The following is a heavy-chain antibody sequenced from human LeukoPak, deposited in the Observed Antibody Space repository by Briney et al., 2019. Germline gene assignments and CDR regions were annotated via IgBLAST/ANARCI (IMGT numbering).Heavy chain of an antibody. CDR2: IYYSGTT. CDR3: VRTYSISWSTGIFDT. D-gene: IGHD6-13*01. J-gene: IGHJ3*02. V-gene: IGHV4-39*01. CDR1: GGSIISSSSSSYY. Sequence: PSETLSLTCTVSGGSIISSSSSSYYWGWIRQSPGKGPEWVGAIYYSGTTYYNPSLKSRVTISVDTSKSQFSLRLTSVTAADTAVYYCVRTYSISWSTGIFDTWGQGTMVTVSS.